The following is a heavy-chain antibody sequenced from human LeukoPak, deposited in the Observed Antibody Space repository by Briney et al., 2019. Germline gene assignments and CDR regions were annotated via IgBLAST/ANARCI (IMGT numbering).Heavy chain of an antibody. Sequence: AAVKVSCKASGYTFSGYYMHWVRQAPGQGLEWMGWINPNSGGTDYAQKFQGRVTMTRDTSISTAYMELSRLRSDDTAVYYCASGDRVTMLRGGNIGYFDYWGQGTLVTVSS. V-gene: IGHV1-2*02. CDR1: GYTFSGYY. CDR2: INPNSGGT. CDR3: ASGDRVTMLRGGNIGYFDY. D-gene: IGHD3-10*01. J-gene: IGHJ4*02.